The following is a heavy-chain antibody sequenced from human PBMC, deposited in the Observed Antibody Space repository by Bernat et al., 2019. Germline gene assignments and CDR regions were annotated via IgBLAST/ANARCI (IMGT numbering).Heavy chain of an antibody. CDR1: GGSFSGYY. J-gene: IGHJ4*02. Sequence: QVQLQQWGAGLLKPSETLSLTCAVYGGSFSGYYWSWIRQPPGKGLEWIGEINHSGSTNYNPSLKSRVTISVDTSKNQFSPKLSSVTAADTAVYYCARGRSSGWRLDYWGQGTLVTVSS. D-gene: IGHD6-19*01. V-gene: IGHV4-34*01. CDR2: INHSGST. CDR3: ARGRSSGWRLDY.